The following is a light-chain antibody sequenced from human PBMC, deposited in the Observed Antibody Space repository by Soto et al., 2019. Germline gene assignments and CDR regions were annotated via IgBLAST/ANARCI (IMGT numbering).Light chain of an antibody. CDR3: QQYKTYPWT. J-gene: IGKJ1*01. CDR1: QSSSSW. V-gene: IGKV1-5*01. CDR2: DAS. Sequence: DIQMTQSPSTLSASVGDRVTISCQASQSSSSWLAWYQQKPGKAPTLLSYDASSLEMGGPSRLSGSGSGTGFHLTISSLQPDDFDTYYCQQYKTYPWTFGQGTKVDIK.